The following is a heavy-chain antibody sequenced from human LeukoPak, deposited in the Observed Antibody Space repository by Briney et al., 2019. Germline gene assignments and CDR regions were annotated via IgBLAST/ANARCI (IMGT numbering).Heavy chain of an antibody. CDR3: ASEAFCAGGRCYLQRVAS. D-gene: IGHD2-15*01. CDR1: GYTFTAYY. Sequence: ASVKVSCKASGYTFTAYYMRWVRQAPGQGLEWMGWIDTNTGDTKYAQKFQGRVTITRDTSTGTAYMELSSLISGDTAVYYCASEAFCAGGRCYLQRVASWGPGTLVTVSS. CDR2: IDTNTGDT. V-gene: IGHV1-2*02. J-gene: IGHJ4*02.